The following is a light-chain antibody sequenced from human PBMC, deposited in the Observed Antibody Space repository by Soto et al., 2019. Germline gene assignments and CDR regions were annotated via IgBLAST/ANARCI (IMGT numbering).Light chain of an antibody. CDR3: QQSYTTPIT. J-gene: IGKJ5*01. CDR1: QTISSH. Sequence: DIQMTQSTSSLSASVGDRVIITCRASQTISSHLNWYQQKPGKAPNLLVYAASSLQSGVPSRFTGSGSGTDFTLTISSLQPEDFATYFCQQSYTTPITFGQGTRLEI. CDR2: AAS. V-gene: IGKV1-39*01.